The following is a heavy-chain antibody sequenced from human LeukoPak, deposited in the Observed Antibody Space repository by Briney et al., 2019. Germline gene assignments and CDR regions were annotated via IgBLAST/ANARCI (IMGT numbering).Heavy chain of an antibody. V-gene: IGHV3-23*01. CDR2: ISGSGGST. CDR1: GFTFSSYA. J-gene: IGHJ4*02. D-gene: IGHD3-22*01. CDR3: AKDYYYDSSGYIFDY. Sequence: PGGSVRLSCAASGFTFSSYAMSWVRQAPGKGLEWVSAISGSGGSTYYADSVKGRFTISRDNSKNTLYLQMNSLRAEDTAVYYCAKDYYYDSSGYIFDYWGQGTLVTVSS.